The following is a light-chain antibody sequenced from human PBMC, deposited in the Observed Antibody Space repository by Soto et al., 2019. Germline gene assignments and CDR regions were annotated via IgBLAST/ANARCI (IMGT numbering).Light chain of an antibody. V-gene: IGKV3-20*01. CDR2: GPS. CDR1: QSVAKNY. J-gene: IGKJ1*01. CDR3: HQYASYPQT. Sequence: EIVLTQSPGTLSLSPGERATLSCRASQSVAKNYLAWYQQEPGQAPRLLIYGPSSRATGIPDRFSGSGSGTDFTLTISSLEPEDFAVYYCHQYASYPQTFGQGTKVEIK.